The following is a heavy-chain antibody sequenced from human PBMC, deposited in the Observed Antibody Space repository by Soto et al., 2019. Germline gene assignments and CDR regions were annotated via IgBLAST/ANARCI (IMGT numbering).Heavy chain of an antibody. J-gene: IGHJ3*02. CDR1: GFTFSSYA. D-gene: IGHD3-22*01. Sequence: GGSLRLSCAASGFTFSSYAMSWVRQAPGKGLEWVSAISGSGGSTYYADSVKGRFTISRDNSKNTLYLQMNSLRAEDTAVYYCAKPPYYDSSGYYHNDAFDIRGQGTMVTVSS. V-gene: IGHV3-23*01. CDR3: AKPPYYDSSGYYHNDAFDI. CDR2: ISGSGGST.